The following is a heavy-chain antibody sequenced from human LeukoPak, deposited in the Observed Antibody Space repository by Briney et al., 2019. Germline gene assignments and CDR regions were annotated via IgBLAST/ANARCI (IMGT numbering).Heavy chain of an antibody. V-gene: IGHV3-30*18. D-gene: IGHD2-21*01. CDR3: AKGRTIWWWFDASAI. CDR1: GVTFSSYG. J-gene: IGHJ3*02. Sequence: GGPLRLSCVASGVTFSSYGWHWGRHAPGEGLEWVAVISHDGGRPSYADSVQGRFTISRDNSKNTLYLQMSSVGHEDTAVYYCAKGRTIWWWFDASAIWGQGTMVTVSS. CDR2: ISHDGGRP.